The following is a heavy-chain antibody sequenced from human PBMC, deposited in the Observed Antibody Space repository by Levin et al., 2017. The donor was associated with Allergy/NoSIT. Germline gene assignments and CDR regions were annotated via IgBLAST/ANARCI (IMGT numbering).Heavy chain of an antibody. D-gene: IGHD6-19*01. CDR2: IYYSGST. J-gene: IGHJ4*02. CDR1: GGSISSSSYY. V-gene: IGHV4-39*01. Sequence: ASETLSLTCTVSGGSISSSSYYWGWIRQPPGKGLEWIGSIYYSGSTYYNPSLKSRVTISVDTSKNQFSLKLSSVTAADTAVYYCARGGSGWYRAGDCWGQGTLVTVSS. CDR3: ARGGSGWYRAGDC.